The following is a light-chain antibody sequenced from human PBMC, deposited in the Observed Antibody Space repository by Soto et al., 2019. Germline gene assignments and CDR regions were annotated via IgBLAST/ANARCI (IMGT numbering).Light chain of an antibody. V-gene: IGKV2-28*01. J-gene: IGKJ3*01. Sequence: DIVMTQSPLSLSVTPGEAASISCMCSQSLLHRNGNSYLDWYLQRPGQSPQLVISLASNRASGVPDRFSGSGSGTDFTLHISRVEAEDVGVYYCMQALQASFTFGPGTKVDL. CDR3: MQALQASFT. CDR2: LAS. CDR1: QSLLHRNGNSY.